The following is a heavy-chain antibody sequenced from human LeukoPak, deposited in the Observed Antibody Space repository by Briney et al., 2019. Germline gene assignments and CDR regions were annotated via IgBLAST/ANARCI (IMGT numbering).Heavy chain of an antibody. CDR3: ARADNWNYGYYGMDV. CDR2: LYHSGST. CDR1: GGSISSGGYS. Sequence: SQTLSLTCAVSGGSISSGGYSWSWIRQPPGKGLEWIGYLYHSGSTYYNPSLKSRVTISVDRSKNQFSLKLSSVTAADTAVYYCARADNWNYGYYGMDVWGQGTTVTVSS. J-gene: IGHJ6*02. V-gene: IGHV4-30-2*01. D-gene: IGHD1-20*01.